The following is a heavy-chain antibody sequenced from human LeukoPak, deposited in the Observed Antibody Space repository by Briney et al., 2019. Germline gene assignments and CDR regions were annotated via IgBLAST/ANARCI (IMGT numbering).Heavy chain of an antibody. CDR2: IIPILGAR. J-gene: IGHJ4*02. D-gene: IGHD2-15*01. CDR1: GDTFSSKT. V-gene: IGHV1-69*16. CDR3: ATHGRGYCSGGRCGGLDS. Sequence: SVKVSCKASGDTFSSKTITWVRQAPGQGLQWMWGIIPILGARNYAQKFQDRVAITTDESTSTNYMELRSLRYEGAAVYYCATHGRGYCSGGRCGGLDSWGQGTLVTVSS.